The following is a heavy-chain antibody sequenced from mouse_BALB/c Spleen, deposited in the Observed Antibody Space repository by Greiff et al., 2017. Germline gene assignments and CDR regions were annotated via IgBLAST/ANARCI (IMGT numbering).Heavy chain of an antibody. D-gene: IGHD1-2*01. Sequence: EVHLVESGGGLVQPGGSRKLSCAASGFTFSSFGMHWVRQAPEKGLEWVAYISSGSSTIYYADTVKGRFTISRDNPKNTLFLQMTSLRSEDTAMYYCARGSYGHYFDYWGQGTTLTVSS. CDR1: GFTFSSFG. CDR2: ISSGSSTI. CDR3: ARGSYGHYFDY. V-gene: IGHV5-17*02. J-gene: IGHJ2*01.